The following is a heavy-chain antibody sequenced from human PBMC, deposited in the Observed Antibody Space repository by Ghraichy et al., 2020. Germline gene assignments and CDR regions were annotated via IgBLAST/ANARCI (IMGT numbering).Heavy chain of an antibody. CDR3: ASSVSGIAVAGTVKDY. V-gene: IGHV3-21*01. CDR2: ISSSSSYI. D-gene: IGHD6-19*01. J-gene: IGHJ4*02. Sequence: VSSISSSSSYIYYADSVKGRFTISRDNAKNSLYLQMKSLRAEDTAVYYCASSVSGIAVAGTVKDYWGQG.